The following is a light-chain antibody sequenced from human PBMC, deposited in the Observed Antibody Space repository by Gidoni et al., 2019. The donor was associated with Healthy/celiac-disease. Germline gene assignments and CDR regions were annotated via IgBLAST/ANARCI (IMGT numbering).Light chain of an antibody. J-gene: IGKJ5*01. CDR3: QQYYSTPLT. Sequence: DIVMTQSPDSLAVSLGARATINCKSSQSVLYSSNNKNYLAWYQQKPGQPPKLLIYWASTRESGVPDRFSGSGSGTDFTLTISSLQAEDVAVYYCQQYYSTPLTFGQXTRLEIK. CDR2: WAS. CDR1: QSVLYSSNNKNY. V-gene: IGKV4-1*01.